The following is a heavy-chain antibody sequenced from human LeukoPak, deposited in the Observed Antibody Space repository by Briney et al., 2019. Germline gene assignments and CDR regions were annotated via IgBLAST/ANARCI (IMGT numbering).Heavy chain of an antibody. D-gene: IGHD3-10*01. Sequence: SETLSLTCTVSGGSISSGSYYWSWIRQPAGKGLEWIGRIYTSGSTNYNPSLKSRVTISVDTSKNQFSLKLSSVTAADTAVYYCARARGIDGSGSYYIDYWGQGTLVTVSS. CDR2: IYTSGST. V-gene: IGHV4-61*02. CDR1: GGSISSGSYY. CDR3: ARARGIDGSGSYYIDY. J-gene: IGHJ4*02.